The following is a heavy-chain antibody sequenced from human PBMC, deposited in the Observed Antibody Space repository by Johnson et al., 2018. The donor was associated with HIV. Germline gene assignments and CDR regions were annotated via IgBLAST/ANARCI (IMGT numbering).Heavy chain of an antibody. CDR3: ARDRVGATPRTGYDAFDI. D-gene: IGHD1-26*01. CDR2: ISSSGTTI. J-gene: IGHJ3*02. V-gene: IGHV3-11*01. Sequence: QVQLVESGGGVVQPGGSLRLSCAASGFTVSSNYMSWVRQAPGKGLEWVSYISSSGTTIYYADSVKGRFTISRDNVKNSLCLQMNSLRAEDTALYYCARDRVGATPRTGYDAFDIWGQGTMVTVSS. CDR1: GFTVSSNY.